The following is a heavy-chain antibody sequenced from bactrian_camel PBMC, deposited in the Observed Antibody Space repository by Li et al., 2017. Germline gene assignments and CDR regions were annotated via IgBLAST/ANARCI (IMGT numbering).Heavy chain of an antibody. J-gene: IGHJ6*01. CDR1: GITFRPHN. CDR2: IDGDGKT. V-gene: IGHV3S53*01. Sequence: HVQLVESGGGSVQAGGSLRLSCAFSGITFRPHNMAWFRQAPGKEREGIATIDGDGKTVYRDSVKGRFTIAKDIAKNTLSLQMNSLKPEDTAMYYCGADEHTASWACTLLVVAGWGDFGSWGQGTQVTVS. CDR3: GADEHTASWACTLLVVAGWGDFGS. D-gene: IGHD6*01.